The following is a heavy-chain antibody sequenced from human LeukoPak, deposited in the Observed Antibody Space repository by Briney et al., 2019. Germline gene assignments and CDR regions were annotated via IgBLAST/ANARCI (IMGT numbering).Heavy chain of an antibody. Sequence: QSGGSLRLSCAASGFTFSSYWMHWVRQAPGKGLVWVSRINSDGSSTSYADSVKGRFTISRDNAKNTLYLQMNSLRAEDTAVYYCAKGGEVVSATRVDYWGQGTLVSVSS. J-gene: IGHJ4*02. V-gene: IGHV3-74*01. CDR1: GFTFSSYW. CDR3: AKGGEVVSATRVDY. D-gene: IGHD2-15*01. CDR2: INSDGSST.